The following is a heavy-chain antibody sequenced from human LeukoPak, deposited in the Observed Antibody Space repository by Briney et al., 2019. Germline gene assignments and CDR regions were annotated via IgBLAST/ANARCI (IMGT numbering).Heavy chain of an antibody. J-gene: IGHJ6*02. CDR3: ARDRVVNYYGSGSYYDRPRSYYYYGMDV. CDR2: ISAYNGNT. V-gene: IGHV1-18*04. D-gene: IGHD3-10*01. CDR1: GYTFTGYY. Sequence: ASVKVSCKASGYTFTGYYMHWVRQAPGQGLEWMGWISAYNGNTNYAQKLQGRVTMTTDTSTSTAYMELRSLRSDDTAVYYCARDRVVNYYGSGSYYDRPRSYYYYGMDVWGQGTTVTVSS.